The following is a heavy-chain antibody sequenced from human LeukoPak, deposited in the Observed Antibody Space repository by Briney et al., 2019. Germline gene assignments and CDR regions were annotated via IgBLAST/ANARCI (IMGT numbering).Heavy chain of an antibody. J-gene: IGHJ6*04. CDR2: ISSSGSTI. Sequence: PGGSLRLSCAASGFTFSSFEMNWVRQAPGKGLEWVSYISSSGSTIYYADSVKGRFTISRDNAKNSLYLQMDSLRAEDTAVYYCAELGITMIGGVWGKGTTVTISS. V-gene: IGHV3-48*03. CDR3: AELGITMIGGV. CDR1: GFTFSSFE. D-gene: IGHD3-10*02.